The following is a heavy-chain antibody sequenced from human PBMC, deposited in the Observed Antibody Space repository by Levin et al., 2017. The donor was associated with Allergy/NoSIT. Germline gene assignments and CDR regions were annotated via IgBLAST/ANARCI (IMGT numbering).Heavy chain of an antibody. CDR1: GGSISSYY. CDR3: ARDRLIGGTPALDI. Sequence: SETLSLTCTVSGGSISSYYWSWIRQPPGKGLEWIGNIYYSGRTNYNPSLKSRLTISVDTSKNQFSLKLTSVTAADTAVYFCARDRLIGGTPALDIWGQGTMVTVSS. V-gene: IGHV4-59*01. D-gene: IGHD1-1*01. CDR2: IYYSGRT. J-gene: IGHJ3*02.